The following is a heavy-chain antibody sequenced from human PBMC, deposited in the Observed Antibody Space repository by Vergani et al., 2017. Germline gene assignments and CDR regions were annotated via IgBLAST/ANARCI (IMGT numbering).Heavy chain of an antibody. J-gene: IGHJ4*02. D-gene: IGHD3-9*01. CDR3: ARGDYGILTGYRY. CDR2: INPSGGHT. V-gene: IGHV1-46*03. CDR1: GYTFSNYY. Sequence: QVQVVQPGAEVKKPGASVKVPCKTSGYTFSNYYMHWVRQAPGQGLEWMGIINPSGGHTNYAQKFQGRVTMTRDTATSTVYMELSSLRSEDTAIYYCARGDYGILTGYRYWGQGTLVTVSA.